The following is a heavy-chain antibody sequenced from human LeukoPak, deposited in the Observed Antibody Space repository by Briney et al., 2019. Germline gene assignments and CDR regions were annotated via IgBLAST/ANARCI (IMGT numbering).Heavy chain of an antibody. CDR3: ARGPVVPAAIDY. CDR1: GGSISSSSYY. V-gene: IGHV4-61*02. J-gene: IGHJ4*02. Sequence: SETLSLTCTVSGGSISSSSYYWSWIRQPAGKGLEWIGRIYTSGSTNYNPSLKSRVTMSVDTSKNQFSLKLSSVTAADTAVYYCARGPVVPAAIDYWGQGTLVTVSS. CDR2: IYTSGST. D-gene: IGHD2-2*02.